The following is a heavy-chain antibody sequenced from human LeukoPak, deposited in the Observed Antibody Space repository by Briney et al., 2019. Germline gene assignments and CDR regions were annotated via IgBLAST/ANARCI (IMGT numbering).Heavy chain of an antibody. Sequence: GMSLRLSCAASGFPFSSYGMHWVRQAPGKGLELVAAISNDGNNKFYADSVKGRFTISRDNPKNTMNLQMNSLRAEDTAVYYCAKGGGSSGRSYYFDYWGQGTLVTVSS. J-gene: IGHJ4*02. V-gene: IGHV3-30*18. CDR2: ISNDGNNK. CDR1: GFPFSSYG. D-gene: IGHD6-19*01. CDR3: AKGGGSSGRSYYFDY.